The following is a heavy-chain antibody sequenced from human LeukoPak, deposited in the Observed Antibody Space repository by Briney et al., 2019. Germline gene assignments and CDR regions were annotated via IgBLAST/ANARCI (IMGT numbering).Heavy chain of an antibody. CDR3: ARGPHLALDTDDAFDI. CDR2: ISGSGGST. V-gene: IGHV3-23*01. D-gene: IGHD5-18*01. Sequence: GGSLRLSCAASGFTFSSYAMSWVRQAPGKGLEWVSAISGSGGSTYYADSVKGRFTISRDNAENSLYLQMNSLRVEDTAVYYCARGPHLALDTDDAFDIWGQGTMVTVSS. CDR1: GFTFSSYA. J-gene: IGHJ3*02.